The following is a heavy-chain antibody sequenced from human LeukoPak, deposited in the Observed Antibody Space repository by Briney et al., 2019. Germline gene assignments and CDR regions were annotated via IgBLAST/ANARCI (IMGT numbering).Heavy chain of an antibody. CDR3: TTGDWNYEGYFDY. CDR1: GFTFASSW. J-gene: IGHJ4*02. CDR2: IKSKTDGGTT. V-gene: IGHV3-15*01. D-gene: IGHD1-7*01. Sequence: GGSLRLSCVVSGFTFASSWMTWVRQAPGKGLEWVGRIKSKTDGGTTDYAAPVKGRFTISRDDSKNTLYLQMNSLKTEDTAVYYCTTGDWNYEGYFDYWGQGTLVTVSS.